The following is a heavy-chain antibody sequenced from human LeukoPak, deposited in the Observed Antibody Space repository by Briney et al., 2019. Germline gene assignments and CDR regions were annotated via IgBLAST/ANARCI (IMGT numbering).Heavy chain of an antibody. V-gene: IGHV3-30*02. CDR3: AKGGGAVVTAIIDY. J-gene: IGHJ4*02. CDR2: IRYDGSNK. D-gene: IGHD2-21*02. CDR1: GFTFSSYG. Sequence: GGSLRLSCAASGFTFSSYGMHWVRQAPGKGLEWVAFIRYDGSNKYYADSVKGRFTISRDNSKNTLYLQMNSLRPEDTAVYYCAKGGGAVVTAIIDYWGQGTLVTVSS.